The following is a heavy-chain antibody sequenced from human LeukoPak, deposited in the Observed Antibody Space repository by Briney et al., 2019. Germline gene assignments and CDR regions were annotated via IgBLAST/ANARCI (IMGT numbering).Heavy chain of an antibody. CDR2: MSYDGSDK. CDR3: AKAVGSISWSFDY. V-gene: IGHV3-30*18. CDR1: GFTFSTYG. D-gene: IGHD6-13*01. Sequence: PGGSLRLSCEASGFTFSTYGMHWVRQAPGKGLEWVALMSYDGSDKSYADSVKGRFTISRDNSKSTLYLQMGSLRGDDAAVYYCAKAVGSISWSFDYWGQGTLVTVSS. J-gene: IGHJ4*02.